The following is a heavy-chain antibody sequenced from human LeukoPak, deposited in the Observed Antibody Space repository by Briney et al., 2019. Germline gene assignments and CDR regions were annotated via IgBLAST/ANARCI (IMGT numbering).Heavy chain of an antibody. CDR1: GFTFSSYA. J-gene: IGHJ4*02. CDR3: ARAGAMIVVVIGDYFDY. D-gene: IGHD3-22*01. CDR2: ISYDGSNK. V-gene: IGHV3-30-3*01. Sequence: PGGSLRLSCAASGFTFSSYAMHWVRQAPGKGLEWVAVISYDGSNKYYADSVKGRFTTSRDNSKNTLYLQMNSLRAEDTAVYYCARAGAMIVVVIGDYFDYWGQGTLVTVSS.